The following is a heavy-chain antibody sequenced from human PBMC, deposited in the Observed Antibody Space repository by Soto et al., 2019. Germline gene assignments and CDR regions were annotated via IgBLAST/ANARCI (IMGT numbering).Heavy chain of an antibody. Sequence: PWGSLRLSCAASGFTFSSYAMSWVRQAPGKGLEWVSAISGSGVSTYYADSVKGRFTTSRDNSKNTLYLQMNSLRAEDTAVYYRSKGNSVAGNFFVYWGQGIMVTVSS. CDR3: SKGNSVAGNFFVY. D-gene: IGHD6-19*01. V-gene: IGHV3-23*01. CDR2: ISGSGVST. J-gene: IGHJ4*02. CDR1: GFTFSSYA.